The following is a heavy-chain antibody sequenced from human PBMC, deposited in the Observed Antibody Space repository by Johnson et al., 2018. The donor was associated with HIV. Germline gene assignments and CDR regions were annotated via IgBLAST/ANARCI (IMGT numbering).Heavy chain of an antibody. V-gene: IGHV3-74*01. CDR1: GFTFSSYW. CDR2: IKTDGSNT. Sequence: VQLVESGGGVVQPGGSLRLSCAASGFTFSSYWMHWVRQAPGKGLMWVSNIKTDGSNTNYADSVKGRFTISRDNSKDTLYLEMNSLRAEDTAVYYCARDYETIWGQGTMVTVSS. D-gene: IGHD3-16*01. J-gene: IGHJ3*02. CDR3: ARDYETI.